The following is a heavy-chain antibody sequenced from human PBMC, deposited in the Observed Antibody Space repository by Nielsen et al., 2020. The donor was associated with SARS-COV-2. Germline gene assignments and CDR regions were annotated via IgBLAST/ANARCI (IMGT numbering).Heavy chain of an antibody. Sequence: GESLKISCAASGFTFSSYAMSWVRQAPGKGLEWVSAISGSGGSTYYADSVKGRFTISRDNSKNTLYLQMNSLRAEDTAVYYCAKCPPGVVTLLDYWGQGTLVTVSS. V-gene: IGHV3-23*01. CDR2: ISGSGGST. D-gene: IGHD4-23*01. J-gene: IGHJ4*02. CDR3: AKCPPGVVTLLDY. CDR1: GFTFSSYA.